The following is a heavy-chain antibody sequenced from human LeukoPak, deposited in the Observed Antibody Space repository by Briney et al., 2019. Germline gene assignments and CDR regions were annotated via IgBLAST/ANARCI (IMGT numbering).Heavy chain of an antibody. D-gene: IGHD6-19*01. V-gene: IGHV3-74*01. CDR1: GFIFSSYW. Sequence: GGSLRLSCAASGFIFSSYWMHWVRHAPGKGLAWVSRINTDGSSTSYADSVKGRFTISRDNAKNTLYLQMNSLRAEDTAFYYCAKDIGAGIAVAGTNDDAFDIWGQGTMVTVSS. J-gene: IGHJ3*02. CDR3: AKDIGAGIAVAGTNDDAFDI. CDR2: INTDGSST.